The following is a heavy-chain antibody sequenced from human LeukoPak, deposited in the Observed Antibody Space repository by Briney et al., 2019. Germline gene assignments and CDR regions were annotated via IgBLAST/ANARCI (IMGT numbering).Heavy chain of an antibody. CDR2: IKSKTDGGTT. CDR1: GFTFSNAW. V-gene: IGHV3-15*01. CDR3: TTGVLVITFGGADY. J-gene: IGHJ4*02. Sequence: GGSLRLSCAASGFTFSNAWMSWVRQAPGKGLEWVGRIKSKTDGGTTDYAAPVKGRFTISRDDSKNTLYLQMNSLKTEDTAVYYCTTGVLVITFGGADYWGQGTLVTVSS. D-gene: IGHD3-16*01.